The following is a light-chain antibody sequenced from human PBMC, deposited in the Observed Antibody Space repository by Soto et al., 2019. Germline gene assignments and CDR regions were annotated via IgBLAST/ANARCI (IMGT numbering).Light chain of an antibody. Sequence: QSALTQPASVSGSPGQSITISCTGTSSDVGGYNYVSWYQQHPGKAPKLIIHDVSNRPSGVSNRFSASKSGNTASLTISGLQAEDEADYYCSSYTSSTTVIFGGGTKLNVL. CDR3: SSYTSSTTVI. CDR1: SSDVGGYNY. V-gene: IGLV2-14*01. J-gene: IGLJ2*01. CDR2: DVS.